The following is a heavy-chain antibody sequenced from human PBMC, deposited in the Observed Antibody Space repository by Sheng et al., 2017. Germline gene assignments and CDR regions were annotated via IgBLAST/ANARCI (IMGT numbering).Heavy chain of an antibody. CDR2: INHSGST. J-gene: IGHJ6*02. CDR1: GGSFSGYY. Sequence: VQLQQWGAGLLRPSETLSLTCAVYGGSFSGYYWSWIRQPPGKGLEWIGEINHSGSTNYNPSLKSRVTISADTSKKQFSLKLTSVTAADTAVYYCATPSYSSNWSPYSYYGMNVWGQGTTVIVSS. V-gene: IGHV4-34*01. CDR3: ATPSYSSNWSPYSYYGMNV. D-gene: IGHD6-13*01.